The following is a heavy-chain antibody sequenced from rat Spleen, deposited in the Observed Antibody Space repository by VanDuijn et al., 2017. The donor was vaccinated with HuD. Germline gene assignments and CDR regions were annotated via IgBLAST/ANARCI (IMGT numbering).Heavy chain of an antibody. CDR3: ARRLGFDY. CDR2: INYDGRST. D-gene: IGHD4-3*01. Sequence: EVQLVESGGGLVQPGRSLKLSCAASGFIFSDHYVAWVRQAPTKGLEWVATINYDGRSTFYRDSVRDRFTISRDNAKSTLYLQMDSLRSEDTATYYCARRLGFDYWGQGVMVTVSS. J-gene: IGHJ2*01. V-gene: IGHV5-7*01. CDR1: GFIFSDHY.